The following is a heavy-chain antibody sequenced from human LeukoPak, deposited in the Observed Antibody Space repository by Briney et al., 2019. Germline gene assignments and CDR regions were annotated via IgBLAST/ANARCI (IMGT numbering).Heavy chain of an antibody. D-gene: IGHD3-9*01. J-gene: IGHJ4*02. CDR3: ARSPTYYDILTGYPPNYFDY. V-gene: IGHV3-64*01. CDR2: ISSNGGST. Sequence: GGSLRLSCAASGFTFSSYAMHWVRQAPGKGLEYVSAISSNGGSTYYANSVKGRFTISRDNSKNTLYLQMNSLRAEDTAVYYCARSPTYYDILTGYPPNYFDYWGQGTLVTVSS. CDR1: GFTFSSYA.